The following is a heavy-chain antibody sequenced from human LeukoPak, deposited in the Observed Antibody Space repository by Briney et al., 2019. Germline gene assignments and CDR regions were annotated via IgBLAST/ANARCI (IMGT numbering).Heavy chain of an antibody. D-gene: IGHD3-10*01. V-gene: IGHV3-43*02. CDR1: GFTFDDYA. CDR3: AKDIPLPFRWFGEGGHYYGMDV. CDR2: ISGDGGST. Sequence: PGGSLRLSCAASGFTFDDYAMHWVRQAPGKGLEWVSLISGDGGSTYYADSVKGRFTISRDNSKNSLYLQMNSLRTEDTALYYCAKDIPLPFRWFGEGGHYYGMDVWGQGTTVTVSS. J-gene: IGHJ6*02.